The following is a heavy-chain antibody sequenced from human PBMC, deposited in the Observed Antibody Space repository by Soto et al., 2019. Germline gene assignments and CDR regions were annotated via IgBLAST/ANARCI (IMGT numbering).Heavy chain of an antibody. Sequence: GGSLRLSCAPSGFTVSSHYMSWVRRAPGKGLEWVSVINSGGSTYYADSVKGRFTISRDHSRNTLYLQMNSLRVEDTAVYYCAREVFCSSSSCQVRYGMDVWGQGTTVTVSS. CDR3: AREVFCSSSSCQVRYGMDV. V-gene: IGHV3-53*01. J-gene: IGHJ6*02. CDR1: GFTVSSHY. D-gene: IGHD2-2*01. CDR2: INSGGST.